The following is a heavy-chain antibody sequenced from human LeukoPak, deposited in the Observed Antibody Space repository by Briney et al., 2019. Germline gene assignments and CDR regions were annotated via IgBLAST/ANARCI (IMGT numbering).Heavy chain of an antibody. D-gene: IGHD3-16*01. CDR1: GGSITSGDYY. V-gene: IGHV4-30-4*01. CDR2: IYYTGST. CDR3: ARDPHGGGLGDGFDI. Sequence: SSETLSLTRTVSGGSITSGDYYWSWIRQPPGKGLEWIGYIYYTGSTYYNPSLKSRVTISVDTSKNQFSLKLSSVTAADTAVYYCARDPHGGGLGDGFDIWGQGTMVTVSS. J-gene: IGHJ3*02.